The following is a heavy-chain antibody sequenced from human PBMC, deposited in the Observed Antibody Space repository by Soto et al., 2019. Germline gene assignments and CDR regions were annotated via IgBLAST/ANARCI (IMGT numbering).Heavy chain of an antibody. J-gene: IGHJ4*02. CDR2: IIPIFGTA. Sequence: QVQLVQSGAEVKKPGSSVKVSCKASGGTFSSYSINWVRQAPGQGLEWMGEIIPIFGTANYAQKFQGRVTITADEATSTGYLEVSSLSSEDTAVYCCARDGGRHYGGIDEWGQGTLVTVSS. V-gene: IGHV1-69*01. CDR3: ARDGGRHYGGIDE. D-gene: IGHD1-26*01. CDR1: GGTFSSYS.